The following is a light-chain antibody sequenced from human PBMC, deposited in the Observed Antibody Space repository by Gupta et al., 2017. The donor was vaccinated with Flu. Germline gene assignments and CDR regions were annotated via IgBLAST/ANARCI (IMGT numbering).Light chain of an antibody. V-gene: IGKV1-16*02. J-gene: IGKJ3*01. CDR2: AAS. Sequence: DIQMTQPPSSLSASVGDRVTITCRASQGISNHLAWFQQKAGKAPKTLIYAASSFQSGVPSKFSGSGAGTDFTLTINSLQPEDFATYYCQQYKSYPFTFGPGTKVDIK. CDR1: QGISNH. CDR3: QQYKSYPFT.